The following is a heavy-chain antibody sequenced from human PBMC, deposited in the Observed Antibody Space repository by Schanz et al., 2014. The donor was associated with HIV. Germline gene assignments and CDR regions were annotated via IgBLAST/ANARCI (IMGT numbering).Heavy chain of an antibody. Sequence: EVQLVESGGGLVQPGRSLRLSCATSGFFLDDYAMHWVRQAPGKGLEWVSGISWKSDSIGYADSVKGRFTISRDNSKNTLYLQMNSLRAEDTAVYYCYGDESGYWGQGTLVTVSS. CDR3: YGDESGY. D-gene: IGHD4-17*01. CDR1: GFFLDDYA. CDR2: ISWKSDSI. J-gene: IGHJ4*02. V-gene: IGHV3-9*01.